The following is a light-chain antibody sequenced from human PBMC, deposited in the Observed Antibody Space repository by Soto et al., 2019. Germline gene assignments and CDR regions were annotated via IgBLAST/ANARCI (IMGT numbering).Light chain of an antibody. CDR3: QQYNNWPRT. CDR2: GAS. J-gene: IGKJ1*01. V-gene: IGKV3-15*01. Sequence: EIVMTQSPATLSVSPGERVTLSCRASQSISSNLAWYQQKPGQAPRLLIYGASTRATVIPARFSGSGSGTEFTLTISSLQSEDFAVYYCQQYNNWPRTFGQGTKVEIK. CDR1: QSISSN.